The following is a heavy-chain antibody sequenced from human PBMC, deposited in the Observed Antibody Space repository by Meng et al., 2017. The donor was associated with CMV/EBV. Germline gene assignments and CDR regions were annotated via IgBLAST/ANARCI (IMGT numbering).Heavy chain of an antibody. Sequence: GESLKISCAASGFTFSSYSMNWVRQAPGKGLEWVSSISSSSSYIYYADSVKGRFTISRDNAKNSLYLQMNSLRAEDTAVYYCARDLSNYDILTGYKYYYYGMDVWGQGTTVTVSS. CDR2: ISSSSSYI. CDR3: ARDLSNYDILTGYKYYYYGMDV. J-gene: IGHJ6*02. D-gene: IGHD3-9*01. CDR1: GFTFSSYS. V-gene: IGHV3-21*01.